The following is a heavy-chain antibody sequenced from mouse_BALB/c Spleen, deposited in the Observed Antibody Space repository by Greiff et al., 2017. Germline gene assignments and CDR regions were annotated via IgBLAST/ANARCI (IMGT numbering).Heavy chain of an antibody. J-gene: IGHJ2*01. V-gene: IGHV1S137*01. D-gene: IGHD2-4*01. CDR3: ARGQDYGDYLDY. Sequence: VQLQQSGAELVRPGVSVKISCKGSGYTFTDYAMHWVKQSHAKSLEWIGVISTYYGDASYNQKFKGKATMTVDKSSSTAYMELARLTSEDSAIYYCARGQDYGDYLDYWGQGTTLTVSS. CDR1: GYTFTDYA. CDR2: ISTYYGDA.